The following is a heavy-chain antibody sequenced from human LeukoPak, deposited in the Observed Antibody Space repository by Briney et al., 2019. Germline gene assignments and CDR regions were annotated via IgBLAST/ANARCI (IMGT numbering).Heavy chain of an antibody. J-gene: IGHJ4*02. V-gene: IGHV3-23*01. Sequence: GGSLRLSCGASGFTFSNYAMNWVRQVPGKGLEWVASISGSGGTTYYTDSVKGRFTISRDKTKNILYLQMNSLSAEDTAVYYCAKGKQLVLGACVYWGQGTLVTVSS. CDR3: AKGKQLVLGACVY. D-gene: IGHD6-6*01. CDR1: GFTFSNYA. CDR2: ISGSGGTT.